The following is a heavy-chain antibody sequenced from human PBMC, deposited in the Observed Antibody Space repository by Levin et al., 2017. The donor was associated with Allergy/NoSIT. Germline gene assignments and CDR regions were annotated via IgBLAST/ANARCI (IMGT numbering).Heavy chain of an antibody. CDR3: AKVGSNEIQLRHGWFDP. CDR1: GFTFSTYT. D-gene: IGHD5-18*01. Sequence: SGGSLRLSCAASGFTFSTYTMNWVRQAPGKGLEWVSSISSTATYIYYADSVKGRFTISRDNAKNSLFLQMNSLRADDTAVYYCAKVGSNEIQLRHGWFDPWGQGTLVTVSS. CDR2: ISSTATYI. J-gene: IGHJ5*02. V-gene: IGHV3-21*01.